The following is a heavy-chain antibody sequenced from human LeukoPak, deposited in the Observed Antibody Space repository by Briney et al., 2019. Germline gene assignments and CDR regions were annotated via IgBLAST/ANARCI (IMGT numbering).Heavy chain of an antibody. V-gene: IGHV4-59*01. CDR2: IYYSGST. CDR1: GGSISSYY. Sequence: SETLSLTSTVSGGSISSYYWSWIRQPPGKGLEWIGYIYYSGSTNYNPSLKSRVTISVDTSKNQFSLKLSSVTAADTAVYYCASRTPMNTFDIWGQGTMVTVSS. CDR3: ASRTPMNTFDI. D-gene: IGHD2-15*01. J-gene: IGHJ3*02.